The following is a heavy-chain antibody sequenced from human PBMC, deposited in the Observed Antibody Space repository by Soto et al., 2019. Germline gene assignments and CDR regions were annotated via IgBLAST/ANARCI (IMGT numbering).Heavy chain of an antibody. CDR3: ARGERIFELVITRNCLDT. CDR1: GYTFTDYY. D-gene: IGHD3-3*01. Sequence: ASVKVSCKASGYTFTDYYIHWVRQVPGQGLEWMGSINPNSGGTTYARNFQGRVTMTRDMSSSTAYMEGSSLRYDDTAVYYCARGERIFELVITRNCLDTWGQGTLVIVSS. J-gene: IGHJ5*02. CDR2: INPNSGGT. V-gene: IGHV1-2*02.